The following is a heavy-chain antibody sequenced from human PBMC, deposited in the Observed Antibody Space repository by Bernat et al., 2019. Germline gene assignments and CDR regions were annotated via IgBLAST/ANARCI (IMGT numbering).Heavy chain of an antibody. V-gene: IGHV1-2*04. J-gene: IGHJ4*02. CDR2: INPNSGGT. CDR1: GYTFTGYY. D-gene: IGHD6-19*01. Sequence: QVQLVQSGAEVKKPGASVKVSCKASGYTFTGYYMHWVRQAPGQGLEWMGWINPNSGGTNYAQKFQGWVTMTRDTSISTAYMELSRLRSDDTAVYYCARGGRIAVAGTSVYYFDYWGQGTLVTVSS. CDR3: ARGGRIAVAGTSVYYFDY.